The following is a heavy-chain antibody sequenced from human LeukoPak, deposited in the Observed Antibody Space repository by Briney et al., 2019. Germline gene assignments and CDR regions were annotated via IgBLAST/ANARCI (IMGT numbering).Heavy chain of an antibody. CDR2: INAGNGNI. CDR1: GYTFTSYG. V-gene: IGHV1-3*01. CDR3: ARGYCSSTSCYMDV. Sequence: ASVKVSCKASGYTFTSYGISWVRQAPGQGLEWMGWINAGNGNIKYSQKFQGRVTITGDTSASTAYMELSSLRSEDTAVYYCARGYCSSTSCYMDVRGQGTTVT. D-gene: IGHD2-2*01. J-gene: IGHJ6*02.